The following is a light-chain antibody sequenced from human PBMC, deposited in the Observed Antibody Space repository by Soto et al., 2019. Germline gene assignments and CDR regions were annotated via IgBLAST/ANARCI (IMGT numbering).Light chain of an antibody. CDR3: SSYTSSSIPVV. CDR1: SSDVGGYNY. CDR2: EVS. J-gene: IGLJ2*01. Sequence: QSALTQPASVSGSPGQSITISCTGTSSDVGGYNYVSWYQQHPGKAPKLMIYEVSNRPSGVSNRFSGSKSGNTASLTISGLQAEDDAEYYCSSYTSSSIPVVFGGGTKLTVL. V-gene: IGLV2-14*01.